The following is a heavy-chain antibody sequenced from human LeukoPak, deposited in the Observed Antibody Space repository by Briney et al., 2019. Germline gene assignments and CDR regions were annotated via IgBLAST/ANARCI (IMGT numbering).Heavy chain of an antibody. J-gene: IGHJ4*02. Sequence: ASVKVSCKASGYTFTSYAMNWVRQAPGQGLEWMGWINTNTGNPTYAQGFTGRFVFSLDTSVSTAYLQISSLKAEDTAVYYCARGLSTYYYDSSGYYGYWGQGTLVTVSS. CDR2: INTNTGNP. CDR1: GYTFTSYA. CDR3: ARGLSTYYYDSSGYYGY. V-gene: IGHV7-4-1*02. D-gene: IGHD3-22*01.